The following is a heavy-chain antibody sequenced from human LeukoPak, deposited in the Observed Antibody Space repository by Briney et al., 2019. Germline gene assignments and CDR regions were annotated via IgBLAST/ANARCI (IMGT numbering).Heavy chain of an antibody. J-gene: IGHJ4*02. CDR2: IYYSGST. D-gene: IGHD3-22*01. V-gene: IGHV4-61*08. Sequence: SQTLSLTCAVSGGSISSGGYSWSWIRQPPGKGLEWIGYIYYSGSTNYNHSLKSRVTISLDTSKNQFSLKLNSVTAADTAMYYCARSFSPNYYDLLDYWGQGTLVTVSS. CDR1: GGSISSGGYS. CDR3: ARSFSPNYYDLLDY.